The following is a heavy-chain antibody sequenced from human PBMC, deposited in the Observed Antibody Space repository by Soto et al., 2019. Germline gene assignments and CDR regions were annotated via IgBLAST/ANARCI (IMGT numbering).Heavy chain of an antibody. Sequence: GDSVKVSCKASGGTFSSYAISWGRQAPGQGLEWMGGIIPIFGTANYAQKFQGRVTITADESTSTAYMELSSLRSEDTAVYYCAREFGNLFDYWGQGTLVTVSS. CDR3: AREFGNLFDY. D-gene: IGHD1-1*01. J-gene: IGHJ4*02. CDR1: GGTFSSYA. CDR2: IIPIFGTA. V-gene: IGHV1-69*13.